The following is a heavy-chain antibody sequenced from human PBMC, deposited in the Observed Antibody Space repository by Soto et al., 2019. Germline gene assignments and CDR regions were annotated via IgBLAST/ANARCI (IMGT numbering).Heavy chain of an antibody. CDR1: GGTFSSYA. V-gene: IGHV1-69*12. D-gene: IGHD3-16*01. CDR3: ATHRIGRSLYYYAMPV. J-gene: IGHJ6*02. CDR2: LIPIFGTA. Sequence: QVQLVQSGAEVKKPGSSVKVSCKASGGTFSSYAISWVRQAPGQGLEWMGGLIPIFGTANYAQKFQGTATIPAADAPSTAHTELRTPRPEATAPCSSATHRIGRSLYYYAMPVWGQGTTVTVSS.